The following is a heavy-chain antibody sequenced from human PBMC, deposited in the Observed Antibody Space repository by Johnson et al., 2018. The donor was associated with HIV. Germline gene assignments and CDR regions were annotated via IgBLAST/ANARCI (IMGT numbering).Heavy chain of an antibody. CDR2: LNWNGGST. CDR3: ASDDDAIMIVVAGGAVDI. D-gene: IGHD3-22*01. V-gene: IGHV3-20*04. J-gene: IGHJ3*02. Sequence: MLLVESGGGVVRPGGSLRLSCAASGFTFDDYGMSWVRQAPGKGLECVSGLNWNGGSTRYADSVKGRFIISRDNAKNSLYLQMNSLRAEDTALYYCASDDDAIMIVVAGGAVDIWGQGKMVTVSP. CDR1: GFTFDDYG.